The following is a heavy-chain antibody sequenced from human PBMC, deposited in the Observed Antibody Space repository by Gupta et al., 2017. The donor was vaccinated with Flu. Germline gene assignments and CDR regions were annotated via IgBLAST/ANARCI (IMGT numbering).Heavy chain of an antibody. V-gene: IGHV4-4*02. CDR2: SYRSGTR. J-gene: IGHJ4*02. Sequence: IISTNWWTRGRKSPGKGLQWLGESYRSGTRTHDPYLQGRVTLAIDKSKSHFARKLTSVTAADTAVYYCARVIGNSWYHYDSWRQGTRGTVSP. D-gene: IGHD6-13*01. CDR1: IISTNW. CDR3: ARVIGNSWYHYDS.